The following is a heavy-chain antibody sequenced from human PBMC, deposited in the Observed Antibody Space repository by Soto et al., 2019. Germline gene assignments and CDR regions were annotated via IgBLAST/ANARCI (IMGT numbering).Heavy chain of an antibody. Sequence: SETLSLTCTVSGGSISSYYWSWIRQPPGKGLEWIGYIYYSGSTNYNPSLKSRVTISVDTSKNQFSLKLSSVTAADTAVYYCATLDTAMAAIDYWGQGTLVTVSS. V-gene: IGHV4-59*08. CDR3: ATLDTAMAAIDY. CDR2: IYYSGST. J-gene: IGHJ4*02. D-gene: IGHD5-18*01. CDR1: GGSISSYY.